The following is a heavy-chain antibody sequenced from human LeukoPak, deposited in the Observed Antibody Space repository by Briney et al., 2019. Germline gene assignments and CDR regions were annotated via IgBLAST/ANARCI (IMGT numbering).Heavy chain of an antibody. J-gene: IGHJ4*02. CDR2: TYYRSKWYN. CDR3: ARGYYGSGSYMGYFDY. Sequence: SQTLSLTCVISGDSVSSNTATWNWIRQSPSRGLEWLGRTYYRSKWYNDYAVSVKSRITINPDTSKNQFSLQLNSVTPEDTAVYYCARGYYGSGSYMGYFDYWGQGTLVTVSS. CDR1: GDSVSSNTAT. V-gene: IGHV6-1*01. D-gene: IGHD3-10*01.